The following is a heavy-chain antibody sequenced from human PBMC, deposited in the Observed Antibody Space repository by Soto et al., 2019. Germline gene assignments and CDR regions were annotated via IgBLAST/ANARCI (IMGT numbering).Heavy chain of an antibody. J-gene: IGHJ4*02. CDR1: GASVSSPIYY. Sequence: PSETLSLTCTVSGASVSSPIYYWRWIRQPPGKGLEWIATIHYGGTTSYNPSLKSRVTTFVDTSKNQFSVSLTSVTAADTAVYYCATTIVAPGTDFWGQGALVTVSS. V-gene: IGHV4-39*01. CDR3: ATTIVAPGTDF. D-gene: IGHD5-12*01. CDR2: IHYGGTT.